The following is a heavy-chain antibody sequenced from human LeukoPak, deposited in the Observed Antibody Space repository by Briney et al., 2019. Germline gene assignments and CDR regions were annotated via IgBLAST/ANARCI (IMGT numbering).Heavy chain of an antibody. D-gene: IGHD5-24*01. CDR3: ARNRDGYKRRGFAFDI. CDR1: GYTFTSYY. V-gene: IGHV1-46*01. J-gene: IGHJ3*02. Sequence: ASVKVSCKASGYTFTSYYMHWVRQAPGQGLEWMGIINPSGGSTSYAQKFQGRVTMTRDMSTSTVYMELSSLRSEDTAVYYCARNRDGYKRRGFAFDIWGQGTMVTVSS. CDR2: INPSGGST.